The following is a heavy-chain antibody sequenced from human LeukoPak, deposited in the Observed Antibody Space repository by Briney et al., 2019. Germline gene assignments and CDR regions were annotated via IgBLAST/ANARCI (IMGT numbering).Heavy chain of an antibody. D-gene: IGHD6-19*01. CDR2: IYYSGST. J-gene: IGHJ4*02. CDR3: AREYRAGTIIDY. V-gene: IGHV4-30-4*08. Sequence: PSETLSLTCTVSGGSISSGDYYWSWIRQPPGKGLEWIGYIYYSGSTYYNPSLKSRVTISVDTSKNQFSLKLSSVTAADTAVYYCAREYRAGTIIDYWGQGTLVTVSS. CDR1: GGSISSGDYY.